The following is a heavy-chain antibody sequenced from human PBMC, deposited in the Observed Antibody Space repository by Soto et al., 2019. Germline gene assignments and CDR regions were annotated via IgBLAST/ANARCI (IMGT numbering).Heavy chain of an antibody. CDR1: GFTFSSYG. Sequence: PVGSLRLSCAASGFTFSSYGMHWVRQAPGKGLEWVAVIPYDGGNKYYADSVKGRFTLSRDNPKNTVFLQMNSLRAEDTAVYYCAKTLGYCTSSSCSREFYYYYGMDVWGQGTTVA. V-gene: IGHV3-30*18. D-gene: IGHD2-2*01. J-gene: IGHJ6*02. CDR3: AKTLGYCTSSSCSREFYYYYGMDV. CDR2: IPYDGGNK.